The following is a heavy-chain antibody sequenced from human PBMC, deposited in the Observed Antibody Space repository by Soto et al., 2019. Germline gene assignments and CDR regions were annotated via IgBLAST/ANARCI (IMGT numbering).Heavy chain of an antibody. Sequence: SEPLSSPWTALGGSFGASRYYWGWIRQPPGKGLEWLGNIYYSGSTSYTPSLKSRVTISVDTSKNQFSLKLSSVTAADTAVYYFARVVLVGYSGYERYFDYWGQGNLVTVSS. CDR1: GGSFGASRYY. D-gene: IGHD5-12*01. CDR3: ARVVLVGYSGYERYFDY. CDR2: IYYSGST. V-gene: IGHV4-39*01. J-gene: IGHJ4*02.